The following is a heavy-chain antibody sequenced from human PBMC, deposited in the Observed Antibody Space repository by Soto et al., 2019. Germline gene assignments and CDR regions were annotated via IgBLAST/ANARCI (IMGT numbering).Heavy chain of an antibody. Sequence: GESLTISCKASGYSFTTYWISWVRQMPRKGLEWMGAIDPRDSYTKYSPSFQGHVTISVDKSISTAYLQWNSLKASDTAIYYCAREKSDLELFNWLDPWGQGTLVTVSS. D-gene: IGHD1-7*01. CDR3: AREKSDLELFNWLDP. CDR1: GYSFTTYW. J-gene: IGHJ5*02. V-gene: IGHV5-10-1*01. CDR2: IDPRDSYT.